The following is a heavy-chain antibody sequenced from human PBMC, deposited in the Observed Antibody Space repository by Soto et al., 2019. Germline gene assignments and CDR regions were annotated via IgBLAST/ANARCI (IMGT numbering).Heavy chain of an antibody. CDR1: GYTFTDYG. J-gene: IGHJ6*02. D-gene: IGHD3-22*01. Sequence: QVQLVQSGAEVKKPGASVKVSCKASGYTFTDYGIIWVRQAPGQGPEWMGWISTYTGYTISAQNLQGRVTMTADTSTSTAYMELRSLRSDDTAVYYCARVHSRGPSGMGVWGQGTTLTVSS. CDR3: ARVHSRGPSGMGV. V-gene: IGHV1-18*01. CDR2: ISTYTGYT.